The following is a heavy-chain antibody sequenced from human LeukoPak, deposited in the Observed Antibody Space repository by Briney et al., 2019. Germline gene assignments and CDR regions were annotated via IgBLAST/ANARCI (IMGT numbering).Heavy chain of an antibody. D-gene: IGHD3-9*01. CDR1: GYTFTSYG. J-gene: IGHJ4*02. Sequence: ASVKVSCKASGYTFTSYGISWLRQAPGQGLEWMEWISAYNGNTNYAQKLQGRVTMTTDTSTSTAYMELRSLRSDDTAVYYCARDYDILTGSPGDFDYWGQGTLVTVSS. CDR2: ISAYNGNT. V-gene: IGHV1-18*01. CDR3: ARDYDILTGSPGDFDY.